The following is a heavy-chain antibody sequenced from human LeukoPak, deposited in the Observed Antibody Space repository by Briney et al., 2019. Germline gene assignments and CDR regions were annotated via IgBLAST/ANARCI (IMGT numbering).Heavy chain of an antibody. D-gene: IGHD3-10*01. J-gene: IGHJ6*03. V-gene: IGHV3-9*01. CDR2: ITWNSGNI. CDR3: AKVTFGELFPAYMEV. Sequence: PGGSLRLSCAASGFTFSLYWMTWVRQSPGKGLEWVSGITWNSGNIGYADSVKDRFTISRDNAKNSLYLQMNSLKPEDTALYYCAKVTFGELFPAYMEVWGKGTTVTISS. CDR1: GFTFSLYW.